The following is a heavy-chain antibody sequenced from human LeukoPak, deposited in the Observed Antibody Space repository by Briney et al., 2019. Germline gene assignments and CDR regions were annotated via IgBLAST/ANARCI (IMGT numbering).Heavy chain of an antibody. CDR3: ARSLSGYDPLSAF. CDR2: ITGTSTTF. Sequence: GGSLRLSCEVSGFSFTSYAMKWVRQVPGKGLEWIAYITGTSTTFYYADSVKGRFTISRDNARNSLYLQMNSLTVEDTAVYYCARSLSGYDPLSAFWGHGTRVTVS. CDR1: GFSFTSYA. V-gene: IGHV3-48*01. J-gene: IGHJ4*01. D-gene: IGHD5-12*01.